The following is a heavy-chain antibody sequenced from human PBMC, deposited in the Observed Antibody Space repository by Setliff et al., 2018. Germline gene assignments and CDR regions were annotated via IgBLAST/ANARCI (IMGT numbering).Heavy chain of an antibody. CDR1: GGTFSSYA. V-gene: IGHV1-69*13. CDR2: IIPIFGTA. D-gene: IGHD4-17*01. J-gene: IGHJ6*02. CDR3: ARDLIDPDYGDYLSFYYYGMDV. Sequence: SVKVSCKASGGTFSSYAISWVRQAPGQGLEWMGGIIPIFGTANYAQKFQGRVTITADESTSTAYMELSSLRSEDTAVHYCARDLIDPDYGDYLSFYYYGMDVCGQGTTVTVSS.